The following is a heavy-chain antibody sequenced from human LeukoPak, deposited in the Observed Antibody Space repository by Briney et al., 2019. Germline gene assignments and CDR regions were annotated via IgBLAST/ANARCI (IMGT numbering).Heavy chain of an antibody. D-gene: IGHD6-19*01. CDR3: ARDSAVAGTGPYYFDY. J-gene: IGHJ4*02. Sequence: IYYSGSTYYNPSLKSRVTISVDTSKNQFSLKLSSETAADTAVYYCARDSAVAGTGPYYFDYWGQGTLVTVSS. CDR2: IYYSGST. V-gene: IGHV4-39*07.